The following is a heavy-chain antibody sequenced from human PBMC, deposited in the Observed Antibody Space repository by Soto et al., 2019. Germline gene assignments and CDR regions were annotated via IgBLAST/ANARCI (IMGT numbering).Heavy chain of an antibody. J-gene: IGHJ4*02. CDR3: ASHTKGVEYSSSQPFDY. Sequence: SVKVSCKASGGTFSSYAISWVRQAPGQGLEWMGGIIPIFGTANYAQKFQGRVTITADESTSTAYMELSSLRSEDTAVYYCASHTKGVEYSSSQPFDYWGQGTLGTVS. CDR1: GGTFSSYA. CDR2: IIPIFGTA. V-gene: IGHV1-69*13. D-gene: IGHD6-6*01.